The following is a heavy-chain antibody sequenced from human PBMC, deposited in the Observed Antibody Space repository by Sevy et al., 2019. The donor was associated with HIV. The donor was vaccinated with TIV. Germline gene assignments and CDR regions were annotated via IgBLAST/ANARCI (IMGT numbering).Heavy chain of an antibody. CDR1: GYTLSELS. CDR2: FDPEDGEI. J-gene: IGHJ3*02. D-gene: IGHD3-3*01. Sequence: ASVKVSCKVSGYTLSELSIHWVRQAPGKGPEWMGGFDPEDGEISYAQKFQGRVTMTEDTSTDTAYMDLSSLRSDDTAVYYCAADSRPLYYDFGSGTTAFDIWGQGTMVTVSS. CDR3: AADSRPLYYDFGSGTTAFDI. V-gene: IGHV1-24*01.